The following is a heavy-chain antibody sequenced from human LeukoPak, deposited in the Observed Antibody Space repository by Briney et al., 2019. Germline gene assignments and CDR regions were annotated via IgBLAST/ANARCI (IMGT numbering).Heavy chain of an antibody. CDR2: IYYSGTT. CDR3: ARGTGFYDSSGHYYWGYFDS. Sequence: SETLSLTCTASGGSISSHYWSWFRQTPGERPEWIAFIYYSGTTNYNPSLKGRVTISIDSSKNQFSLKLSSVTAADTAIYCCARGTGFYDSSGHYYWGYFDSWGKGTLVPVSS. CDR1: GGSISSHY. J-gene: IGHJ4*02. D-gene: IGHD3-22*01. V-gene: IGHV4-59*11.